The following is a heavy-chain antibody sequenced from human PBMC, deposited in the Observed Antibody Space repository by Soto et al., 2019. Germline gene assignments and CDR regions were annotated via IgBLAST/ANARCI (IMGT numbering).Heavy chain of an antibody. J-gene: IGHJ6*02. CDR2: ISAYNGNT. CDR3: ARDRDSSSYYYYYYGMDV. Sequence: ESVRVACKASGYTFTSYGISWVRQAPGQGLEWMGWISAYNGNTNYAQKLQGRVTMTTDTSTSTAYMELRSLRSDDTAVYYCARDRDSSSYYYYYYGMDVWRQGTTVTVSS. V-gene: IGHV1-18*01. CDR1: GYTFTSYG. D-gene: IGHD6-6*01.